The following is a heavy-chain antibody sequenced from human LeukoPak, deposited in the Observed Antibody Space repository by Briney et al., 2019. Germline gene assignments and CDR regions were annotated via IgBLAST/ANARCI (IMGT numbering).Heavy chain of an antibody. CDR1: GGSFSGYY. CDR2: INHSGST. J-gene: IGHJ4*02. Sequence: SETLSLTCAVYGGSFSGYYWSWIRQPPGKGLEWIGEINHSGSTNYNPSLKSQVPISVDTSKNQFSLKLSSVTAADTAVYYCARDRRIQLWTTGLYYFDYWGQGTLVTVSS. CDR3: ARDRRIQLWTTGLYYFDY. V-gene: IGHV4-34*01. D-gene: IGHD5-18*01.